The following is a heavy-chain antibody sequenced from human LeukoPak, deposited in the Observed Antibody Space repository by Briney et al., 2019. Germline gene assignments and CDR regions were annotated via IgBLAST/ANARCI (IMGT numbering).Heavy chain of an antibody. V-gene: IGHV3-30*18. CDR3: ANLAVAGINY. CDR1: GFTFSSYG. D-gene: IGHD6-19*01. CDR2: ISYDGSNK. J-gene: IGHJ4*02. Sequence: GRSLRLSCAASGFTFSSYGMHWVRQAPGKGLEWVAVISYDGSNKYYADSVKGRFTISRDNSKNTLYLQMNSLRAEDTAVYHCANLAVAGINYWGQGTLVTVSS.